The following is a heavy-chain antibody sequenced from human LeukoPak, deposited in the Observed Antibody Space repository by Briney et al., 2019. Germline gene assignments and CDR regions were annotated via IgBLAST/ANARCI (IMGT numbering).Heavy chain of an antibody. CDR3: ARDRGYCSSTSCREHYFDY. V-gene: IGHV1-18*01. CDR2: ISAYNGNT. CDR1: GYTFTSYG. Sequence: ASVKVSCKASGYTFTSYGISWVRQAPGQGLEWMGWISAYNGNTNYAQKLQGRVTMTTDTSTSTAYMELRSLRSDDTAVYYWARDRGYCSSTSCREHYFDYWGQGTLVTVSS. J-gene: IGHJ4*02. D-gene: IGHD2-2*01.